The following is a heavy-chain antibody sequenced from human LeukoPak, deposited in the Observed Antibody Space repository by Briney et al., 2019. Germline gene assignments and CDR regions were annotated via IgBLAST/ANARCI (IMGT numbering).Heavy chain of an antibody. V-gene: IGHV1-18*01. CDR1: GGTFTSYG. CDR2: ISAYNGNT. CDR3: ARDTEGWEPFDY. Sequence: ASVKVSCKASGGTFTSYGISWVRQAPGQGLEWMGWISAYNGNTNYAQKLQGRVTMTTDTPTSTAYMELRSLRSDDTAVYYCARDTEGWEPFDYWGQGTLVTVSS. D-gene: IGHD1-26*01. J-gene: IGHJ4*02.